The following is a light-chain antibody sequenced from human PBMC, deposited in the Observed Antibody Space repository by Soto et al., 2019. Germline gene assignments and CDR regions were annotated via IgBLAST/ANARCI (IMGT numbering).Light chain of an antibody. CDR2: GAS. V-gene: IGKV3D-15*01. J-gene: IGKJ5*01. CDR1: QSVSTN. CDR3: QQYNNWPLT. Sequence: VMTQSPATLSVSPGERAALSCRASQSVSTNLAWYQQKPGQPPRLLIYGASTRATGIPARFSGSGSGTDFTLTISSLQSEDFAVYWCQQYNNWPLTFGPGTRLEIK.